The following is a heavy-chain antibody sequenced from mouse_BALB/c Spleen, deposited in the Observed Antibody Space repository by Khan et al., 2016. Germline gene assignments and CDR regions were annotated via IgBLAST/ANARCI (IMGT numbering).Heavy chain of an antibody. CDR2: IGSGGSNT. CDR3: TREGGYNFDY. CDR1: GFTFSNYP. D-gene: IGHD2-2*01. J-gene: IGHJ2*01. Sequence: EVELVESGGGLVKPGGSLKLSCAASGFTFSNYPMSWVRQTPEKRLEWVASIGSGGSNTFYLATVKGRFTISRDNAKNTLYLQMSSLKSEDTAMYYCTREGGYNFDYWGQGTTLTVSS. V-gene: IGHV5-6-4*01.